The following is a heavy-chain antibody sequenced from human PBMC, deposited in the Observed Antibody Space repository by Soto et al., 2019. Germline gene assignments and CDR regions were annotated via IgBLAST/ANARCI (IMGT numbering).Heavy chain of an antibody. V-gene: IGHV1-69*06. CDR1: GGTFSSYA. D-gene: IGHD2-15*01. Sequence: SVKVSCKASGGTFSSYAISWVRQAPGQGLEWMGGIIPIFGTANYAQKFQGRVTITADKSTSTAYMELSSLRSEDTAVYYCARDPSLVAATDYYYYYGMDVWGQGTTVTVSS. CDR3: ARDPSLVAATDYYYYYGMDV. CDR2: IIPIFGTA. J-gene: IGHJ6*02.